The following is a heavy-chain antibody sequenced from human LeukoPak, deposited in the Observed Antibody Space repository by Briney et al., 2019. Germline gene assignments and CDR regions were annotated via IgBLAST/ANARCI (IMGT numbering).Heavy chain of an antibody. CDR3: ARDGFRNCSSTSCYVS. V-gene: IGHV3-21*01. J-gene: IGHJ5*02. Sequence: PGGSLRLSCAASGFTFSSYSMNWVRQAPGKGLEWVSSISSSSSYIYYADSVKGRFTISRDNAKNSLYLQMNSLRAEDTAVYYCARDGFRNCSSTSCYVSWGQGTLVTVSS. CDR1: GFTFSSYS. D-gene: IGHD2-2*01. CDR2: ISSSSSYI.